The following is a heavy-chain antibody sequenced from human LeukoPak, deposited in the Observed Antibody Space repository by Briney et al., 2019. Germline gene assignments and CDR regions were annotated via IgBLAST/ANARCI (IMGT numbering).Heavy chain of an antibody. CDR2: INPSGGST. Sequence: ASVKASCKASGYTFTSYYMHWVRQAPGQGLEWMGIINPSGGSTSYAQKFQGRVTMTRDTSTSTVYMELSSRRSEDTAVYYCARARYCSSTSCYNFDYWGQGTLVTVSS. CDR3: ARARYCSSTSCYNFDY. CDR1: GYTFTSYY. J-gene: IGHJ4*02. D-gene: IGHD2-2*02. V-gene: IGHV1-46*01.